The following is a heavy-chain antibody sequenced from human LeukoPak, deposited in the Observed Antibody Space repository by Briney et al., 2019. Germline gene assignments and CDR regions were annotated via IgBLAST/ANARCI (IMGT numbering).Heavy chain of an antibody. J-gene: IGHJ5*02. D-gene: IGHD2-21*02. V-gene: IGHV4-59*02. CDR3: AREGTANWFDP. CDR2: MYYSGST. Sequence: SETLSLTCTVSGDSVRSFHWSWIRQPPGKGLEWIGHMYYSGSTNYNPSLKSRVSMSVDTSKNQFSLKLSSVTAADTAVYYCAREGTANWFDPWGQGTLVTVSS. CDR1: GDSVRSFH.